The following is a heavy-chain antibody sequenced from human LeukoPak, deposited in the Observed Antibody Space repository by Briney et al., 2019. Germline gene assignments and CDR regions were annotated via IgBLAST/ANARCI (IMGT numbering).Heavy chain of an antibody. CDR2: ITWNGGVT. J-gene: IGHJ4*02. V-gene: IGHV3-20*04. CDR1: GFPFDNYG. Sequence: GGSLRLSCAASGFPFDNYGMAWVRQAPGKGLEWLPGITWNGGVTAYADSVKGRFTISRDNAKNSLYLQMISLRAEDTAVYYCARAINYNFDYWGQGTLVTVSS. CDR3: ARAINYNFDY. D-gene: IGHD4-11*01.